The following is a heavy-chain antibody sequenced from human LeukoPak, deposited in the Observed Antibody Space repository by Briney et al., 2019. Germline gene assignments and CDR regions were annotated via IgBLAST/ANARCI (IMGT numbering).Heavy chain of an antibody. CDR2: INHSGST. J-gene: IGHJ5*02. D-gene: IGHD3-22*01. CDR3: ASGNYYDSSGSQSDWFDP. Sequence: PSETLSLTCAVYGGSFSGYYWSWIRQPPGKGLEWIGEINHSGSTSYNPSLKSRVTISVDTSKNQFSLKLSSVTAADTAVYYCASGNYYDSSGSQSDWFDPWGQGTLVTVSS. V-gene: IGHV4-34*01. CDR1: GGSFSGYY.